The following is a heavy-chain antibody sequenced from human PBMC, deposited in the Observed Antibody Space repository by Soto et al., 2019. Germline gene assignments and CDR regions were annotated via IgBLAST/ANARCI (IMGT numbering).Heavy chain of an antibody. CDR2: IYYSGST. J-gene: IGHJ6*02. CDR3: ASGYSYGFYYYYGMDV. V-gene: IGHV4-30-4*01. D-gene: IGHD5-18*01. CDR1: GGCISSGDYY. Sequence: PSETLSLTCTVSGGCISSGDYYWSWIRQPPGKGLEWIGYIYYSGSTYYNPSLKSRVTISVDTSKNQFSLKLSSVTAADTAVYYCASGYSYGFYYYYGMDVWGQGTTVTVSS.